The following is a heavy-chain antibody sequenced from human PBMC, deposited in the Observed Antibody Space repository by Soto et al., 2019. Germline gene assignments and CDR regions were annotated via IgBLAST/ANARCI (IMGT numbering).Heavy chain of an antibody. Sequence: QVQLVESGGGVVQPGRSLRLSCAASGFTFSSFGIHWVRQAPGKGLEWVAVVLHDGSNKYYADSVKGRFTISRDNSKNTLYLQMNGLRTEDTAVYYCAKAANWNYEEKYYFDYWGQGTLVTVSS. CDR3: AKAANWNYEEKYYFDY. CDR2: VLHDGSNK. D-gene: IGHD1-7*01. J-gene: IGHJ4*02. CDR1: GFTFSSFG. V-gene: IGHV3-30*18.